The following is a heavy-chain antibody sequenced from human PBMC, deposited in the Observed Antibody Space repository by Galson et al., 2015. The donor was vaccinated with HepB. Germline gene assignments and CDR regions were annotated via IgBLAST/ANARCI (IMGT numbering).Heavy chain of an antibody. CDR2: ITPIFGTA. Sequence: SVKVSCKASGGTFSSYAISWVRQAPGQGLEWMGGITPIFGTANYAQKFQGRVTITADESTSTAYMELSSLRSEDTAVYYCARDQAAVAGSTMDVWGQGTTVTVSS. CDR3: ARDQAAVAGSTMDV. D-gene: IGHD6-19*01. V-gene: IGHV1-69*13. J-gene: IGHJ6*02. CDR1: GGTFSSYA.